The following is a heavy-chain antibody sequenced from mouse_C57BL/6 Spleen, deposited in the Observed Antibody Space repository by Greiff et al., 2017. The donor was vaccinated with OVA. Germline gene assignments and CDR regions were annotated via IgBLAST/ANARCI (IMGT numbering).Heavy chain of an antibody. V-gene: IGHV1-82*01. CDR3: ARDYDYDDWYFDV. CDR1: GYAFSSSW. D-gene: IGHD2-4*01. CDR2: IYPGDGDT. J-gene: IGHJ1*03. Sequence: QVHVKQSGPELVKPGASVKISCKASGYAFSSSWMNWVKQRPGKGLEWIGRIYPGDGDTNYNGKFKGKATLTADKSSSTAYMQLSSLTSEDSAVYFCARDYDYDDWYFDVWGTGTTVTVSS.